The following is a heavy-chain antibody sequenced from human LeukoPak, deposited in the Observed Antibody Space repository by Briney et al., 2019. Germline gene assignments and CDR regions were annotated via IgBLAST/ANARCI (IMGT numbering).Heavy chain of an antibody. J-gene: IGHJ4*02. D-gene: IGHD6-19*01. CDR1: GFTFGSYA. V-gene: IGHV3-23*01. CDR3: AKTTAGYSSGRYPGWPVDY. CDR2: ISGSGGST. Sequence: GGSLRLPCAASGFTFGSYAMYWVSQAPGKGLEWVSGISGSGGSTFYADSVKGRFTISRDTSENTVYLQMNSLRADDTAVYYCAKTTAGYSSGRYPGWPVDYWGQGTLVTVSS.